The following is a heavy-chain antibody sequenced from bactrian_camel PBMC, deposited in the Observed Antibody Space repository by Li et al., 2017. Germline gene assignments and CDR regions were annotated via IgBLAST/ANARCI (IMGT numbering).Heavy chain of an antibody. Sequence: VQLVESGGGLVQPGGSLRFSCAASGFTFSNYGMNWVRQAPGKGLEWVSRINNGGGSTYYADSLKGRFTISRDNARNTLYLQMNSLKPEDTAIYYCAADLTGWGAYCSGGYCPFGYWGQGTQVTVS. D-gene: IGHD2*01. CDR3: AADLTGWGAYCSGGYCPFGY. CDR2: INNGGGST. J-gene: IGHJ6*01. CDR1: GFTFSNYG. V-gene: IGHV3S31*01.